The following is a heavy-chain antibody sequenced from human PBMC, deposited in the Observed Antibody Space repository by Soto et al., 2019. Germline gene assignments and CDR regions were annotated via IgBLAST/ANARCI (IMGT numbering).Heavy chain of an antibody. CDR2: IYSGGST. CDR1: GFTVSSNY. CDR3: ARDFRPPYGVRYFDY. J-gene: IGHJ4*02. V-gene: IGHV3-53*04. Sequence: EVQLVESGGGLVQPGGSLRLSCAASGFTVSSNYMSWVRQAPGKGLEWVSVIYSGGSTYYADSVKGRFTISRHNSKHTLYLLMNSLRAEDTAVYYCARDFRPPYGVRYFDYWGQGTLVTVSS. D-gene: IGHD4-17*01.